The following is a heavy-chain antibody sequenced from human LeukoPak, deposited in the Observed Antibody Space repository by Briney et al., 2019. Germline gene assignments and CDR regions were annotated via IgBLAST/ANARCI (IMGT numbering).Heavy chain of an antibody. CDR3: AKEHNFHVWLAFDY. D-gene: IGHD6-19*01. V-gene: IGHV3-30*18. CDR2: ISYDGSNK. Sequence: GGSLRLSCAASGFTFSSYGMHWVRQAPGKGLEWVAVISYDGSNKYYADSVKGRFTISRDNSKNTLYLQMNSLRAEDTAVYYCAKEHNFHVWLAFDYWGQGTLVTVSS. CDR1: GFTFSSYG. J-gene: IGHJ4*02.